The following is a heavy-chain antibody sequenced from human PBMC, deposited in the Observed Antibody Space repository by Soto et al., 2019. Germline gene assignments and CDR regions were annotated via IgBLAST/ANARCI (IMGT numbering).Heavy chain of an antibody. V-gene: IGHV1-69*01. J-gene: IGHJ4*02. D-gene: IGHD3-22*01. CDR3: ARDLPYYYDSSGYPSFDY. CDR1: GGTFSSYA. Sequence: VKVSCKASGGTFSSYAISWVRQAPGQGLEWMGGIIPIFGTANYAQKIQGRVTITADESTSTAYMELSSLRSENTAVYYCARDLPYYYDSSGYPSFDYWGQGTLVTVSS. CDR2: IIPIFGTA.